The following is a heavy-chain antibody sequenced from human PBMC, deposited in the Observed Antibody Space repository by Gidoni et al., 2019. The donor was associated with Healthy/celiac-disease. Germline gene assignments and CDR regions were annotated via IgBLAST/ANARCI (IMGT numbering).Heavy chain of an antibody. Sequence: ASGFTFSSYGMHWVRQAPGKGLEWVAVIWYDGSNKYYADSVKGRFTISRDNYKNTLYLQMNSLRAEDTAVYYCARADIEWELPGFDYWGQGTLVTVSS. V-gene: IGHV3-33*01. CDR3: ARADIEWELPGFDY. J-gene: IGHJ4*02. CDR1: GFTFSSYG. CDR2: IWYDGSNK. D-gene: IGHD1-26*01.